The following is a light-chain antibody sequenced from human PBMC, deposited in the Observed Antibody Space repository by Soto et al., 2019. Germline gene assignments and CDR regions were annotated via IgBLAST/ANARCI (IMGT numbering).Light chain of an antibody. CDR2: GAS. J-gene: IGKJ1*01. V-gene: IGKV3-15*01. CDR3: QQYDNWWT. Sequence: EIVMTQSPATLSVSPGERATLSCRASQSVSTNLAWYQQKPGQAPRLLIYGASTRATGVPARFSGSGSGTEFTLTISSLQSEDLAVYYCQQYDNWWTFCQGTKLEIK. CDR1: QSVSTN.